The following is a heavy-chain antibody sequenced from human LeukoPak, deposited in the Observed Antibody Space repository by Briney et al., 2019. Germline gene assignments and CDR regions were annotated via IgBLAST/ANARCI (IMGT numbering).Heavy chain of an antibody. Sequence: GGSLRLSCAASGFTLSSYAMSWVRQAPGKGLEWVPAISDTGNTYHADSVKGRFTISRDSSKNTLFLQMNRLRPEDAAVYYCAKAPVTTCRGAFCYPFDYWGLGTLVTVPS. CDR2: ISDTGNT. J-gene: IGHJ4*02. D-gene: IGHD2-15*01. V-gene: IGHV3-23*01. CDR1: GFTLSSYA. CDR3: AKAPVTTCRGAFCYPFDY.